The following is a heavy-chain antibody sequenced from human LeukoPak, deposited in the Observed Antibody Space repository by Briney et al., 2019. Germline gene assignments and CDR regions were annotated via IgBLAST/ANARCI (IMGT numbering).Heavy chain of an antibody. CDR1: GYTFTGNY. CDR2: INPNSGGT. J-gene: IGHJ3*02. D-gene: IGHD1-26*01. Sequence: ASVKVSCKASGYTFTGNYMQWVRQAPGQGLEWMGRINPNSGGTNYAQKFQGRVTMTRDTSISTAYMELSRLRSDDTAVYYCARDKYSGNDAFDIWGQGTMVTVSS. CDR3: ARDKYSGNDAFDI. V-gene: IGHV1-2*06.